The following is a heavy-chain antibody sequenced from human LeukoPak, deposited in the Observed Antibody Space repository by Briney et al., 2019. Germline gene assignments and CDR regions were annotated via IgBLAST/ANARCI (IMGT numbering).Heavy chain of an antibody. CDR1: GFTFSSYA. CDR2: ISGSGGST. D-gene: IGHD3-22*01. CDR3: AKGYYYDSSGYYPFGG. Sequence: GGSLRLSCAASGFTFSSYAMSWVRQAPGKGLEWVSAISGSGGSTYYADSVKGRFTISRDNSKNTLYLQMNSLRAEDTAVYYCAKGYYYDSSGYYPFGGWGQGTLVIVSS. J-gene: IGHJ4*02. V-gene: IGHV3-23*01.